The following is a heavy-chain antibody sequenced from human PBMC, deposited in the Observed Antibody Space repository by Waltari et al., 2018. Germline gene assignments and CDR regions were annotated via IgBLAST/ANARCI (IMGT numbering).Heavy chain of an antibody. D-gene: IGHD2-2*01. Sequence: QVQLQESGPGLVKPSQTLSLPCTVSGGSFSGYYWSWIRQPPGKGLEWIGEINHSGSTNYNPSLKSRVTISVDTSKNQFSLKLSSVTAADTAVYYCARVDCSSTSCYDAFDIWGQGTMVTVSS. CDR3: ARVDCSSTSCYDAFDI. CDR1: GGSFSGYY. V-gene: IGHV4-34*09. CDR2: INHSGST. J-gene: IGHJ3*02.